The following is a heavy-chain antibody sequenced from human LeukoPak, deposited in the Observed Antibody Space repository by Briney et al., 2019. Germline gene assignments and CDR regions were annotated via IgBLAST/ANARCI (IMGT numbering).Heavy chain of an antibody. V-gene: IGHV1-2*02. CDR2: INPNSGGT. Sequence: ASVKVSCKASGYTFTSYGISWVRQAPGQGLEWMGWINPNSGGTNYAQKFQGRVTMTRDTSISTAYMELSRLRSDDTAVYYCARGGYTGTHYYYYYYMDVWGKGTTVTVSS. CDR1: GYTFTSYG. D-gene: IGHD1-1*01. CDR3: ARGGYTGTHYYYYYYMDV. J-gene: IGHJ6*03.